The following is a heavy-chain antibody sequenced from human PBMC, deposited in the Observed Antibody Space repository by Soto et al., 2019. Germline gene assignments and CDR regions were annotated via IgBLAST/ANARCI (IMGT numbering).Heavy chain of an antibody. V-gene: IGHV3-23*01. CDR3: AKASATGKSDGMDV. CDR2: ISSGSNT. J-gene: IGHJ6*02. D-gene: IGHD7-27*01. Sequence: EVQLLESGGGLVQPGGSLRLSCVASGFPFSGYAMSWVRQTPGRGLECVSSISSGSNTYYTDSVRGRFTISRDNSKNSLYLQMSSLRADDKALYYCAKASATGKSDGMDVWGQGTTVSVSS. CDR1: GFPFSGYA.